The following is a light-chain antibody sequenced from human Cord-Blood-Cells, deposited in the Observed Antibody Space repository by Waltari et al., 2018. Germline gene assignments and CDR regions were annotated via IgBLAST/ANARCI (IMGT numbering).Light chain of an antibody. J-gene: IGLJ3*02. CDR2: DGS. CDR3: SSYTSSSTVV. CDR1: SSDVGGYNY. Sequence: QSALTQPASVSGSPGQSITISCTGTSSDVGGYNYVSWYQQHPGKAPKHIVYDGSKRPSGVSNRFSGAKSGTTASLPISGLQAEDEADYYCSSYTSSSTVVFGGGTKLTVL. V-gene: IGLV2-14*01.